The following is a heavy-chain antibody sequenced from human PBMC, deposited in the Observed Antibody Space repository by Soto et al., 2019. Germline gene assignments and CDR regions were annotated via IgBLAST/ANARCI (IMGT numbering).Heavy chain of an antibody. Sequence: SVKVSCKASGFTFTSSAMQWVRQARGQRLEWIGWIVVGSGNTNYAQKFQERVTITRDTSISTASMELSRLRSDDTAVYYCARGPPPLRFLEWIPFTHYGMDVWGQGTTVTVSS. D-gene: IGHD3-3*01. CDR1: GFTFTSSA. CDR2: IVVGSGNT. CDR3: ARGPPPLRFLEWIPFTHYGMDV. V-gene: IGHV1-58*02. J-gene: IGHJ6*02.